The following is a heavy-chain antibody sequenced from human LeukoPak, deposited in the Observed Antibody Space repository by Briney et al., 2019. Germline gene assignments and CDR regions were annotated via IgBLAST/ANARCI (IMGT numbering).Heavy chain of an antibody. CDR1: GFTFSSYA. CDR3: ARDPYDFWSGYYSPYYYYGMDV. J-gene: IGHJ6*02. CDR2: IWYDGTNQ. D-gene: IGHD3-3*01. Sequence: GGSLRLSCAASGFTFSSYAMHWVRQAPGKGLEWVAVIWYDGTNQHYADSVKGRFTISRDNSKNTLYLQMNSLRAEDTAVYYCARDPYDFWSGYYSPYYYYGMDVWGQGTTVTVSS. V-gene: IGHV3-33*08.